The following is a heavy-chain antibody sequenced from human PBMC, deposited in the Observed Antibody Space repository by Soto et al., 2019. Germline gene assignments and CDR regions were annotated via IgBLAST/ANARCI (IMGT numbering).Heavy chain of an antibody. J-gene: IGHJ4*02. D-gene: IGHD1-1*01. CDR1: GFTFSSYG. CDR2: IWFDGSSE. V-gene: IGHV3-33*01. CDR3: ARDWNWTLDY. Sequence: SLRLSCAASGFTFSSYGMHWVRQAPGKGLEWVAIIWFDGSSEYYADSVKGRFTISRDNSKNTLYLQINSLRAEDTALYYCARDWNWTLDYWGRGTLVTVSS.